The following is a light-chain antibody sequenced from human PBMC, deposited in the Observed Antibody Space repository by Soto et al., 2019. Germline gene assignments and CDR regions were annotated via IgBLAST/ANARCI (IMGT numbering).Light chain of an antibody. CDR2: AAS. CDR3: LQHNSYPHT. V-gene: IGKV1-17*01. J-gene: IGKJ4*01. Sequence: DIQMTQSPSSLSASVGDRVTITCRASQGIGKDLGWYQQKPGKAPKRLMYAASSLQRGVPSRFSGSGSGTELTLTVSSLQPEDFATYYCLQHNSYPHTFGGGTKVEIK. CDR1: QGIGKD.